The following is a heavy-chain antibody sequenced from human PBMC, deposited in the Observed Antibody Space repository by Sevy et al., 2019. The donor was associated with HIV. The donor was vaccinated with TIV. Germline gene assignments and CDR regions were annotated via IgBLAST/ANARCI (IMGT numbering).Heavy chain of an antibody. D-gene: IGHD2-8*01. Sequence: GGSLRLSCAASGFTFSKYSMSWVRQPPGKGLEWVSTLSFGCGEINYADSVKGRFTISRDNSKSSVYLQMNNLRPEDTAVYXCAREGCTKPHDYWGQGTLVTVSS. CDR3: AREGCTKPHDY. J-gene: IGHJ4*02. V-gene: IGHV3-23*01. CDR2: LSFGCGEI. CDR1: GFTFSKYS.